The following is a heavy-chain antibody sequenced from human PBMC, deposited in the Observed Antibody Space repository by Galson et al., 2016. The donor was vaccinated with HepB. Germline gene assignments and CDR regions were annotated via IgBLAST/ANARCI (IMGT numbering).Heavy chain of an antibody. CDR3: AKDAYSRGDY. D-gene: IGHD6-13*01. V-gene: IGHV3-11*05. J-gene: IGHJ4*02. CDR1: GFIFSDYC. CDR2: IRSGSSYT. Sequence: SLRLSCAASGFIFSDYCMNWIRQAPGKGLEWVSNIRSGSSYTXYADSVKGRFTISRDNARNSLYLKMNSLRVEDTAMYYCAKDAYSRGDYWGQGTLVTVSS.